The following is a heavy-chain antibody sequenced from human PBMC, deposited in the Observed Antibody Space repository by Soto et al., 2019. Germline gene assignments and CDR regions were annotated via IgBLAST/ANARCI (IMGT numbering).Heavy chain of an antibody. J-gene: IGHJ5*02. CDR2: ISYDGSNK. D-gene: IGHD6-13*01. Sequence: GAPLRLSSADPGFTFSSYAMHRVRQAPGKGLEWVAVISYDGSNKYYADSVKGRFTISRDNSKNTLYLQMNSLRAEDTAVYYCARARVAAAGTNWFDPWGQGTLVTVSS. CDR1: GFTFSSYA. CDR3: ARARVAAAGTNWFDP. V-gene: IGHV3-30-3*01.